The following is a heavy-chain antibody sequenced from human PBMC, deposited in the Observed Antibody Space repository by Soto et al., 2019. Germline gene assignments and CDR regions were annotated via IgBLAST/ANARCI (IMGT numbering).Heavy chain of an antibody. CDR1: GFTFSSYG. D-gene: IGHD6-19*01. Sequence: GGSLRLSCAASGFTFSSYGMHWVRQAPGKGLEWVAVIWYDGSNKYYADSVKGRFTISRDNSKNTLYLQMNSLRAEDTVFYYCAKEPGRLGPQYYFDYWGQGTLVTVSS. CDR2: IWYDGSNK. CDR3: AKEPGRLGPQYYFDY. V-gene: IGHV3-33*06. J-gene: IGHJ4*02.